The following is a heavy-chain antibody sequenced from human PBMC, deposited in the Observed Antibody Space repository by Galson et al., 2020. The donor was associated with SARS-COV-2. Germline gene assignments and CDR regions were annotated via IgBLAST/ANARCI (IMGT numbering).Heavy chain of an antibody. CDR2: INSDGSST. J-gene: IGHJ3*02. D-gene: IGHD3-22*01. V-gene: IGHV3-74*01. Sequence: GGSLRLSCAASGFTFSSYWMHWVRQAPGKGLVWVSRINSDGSSTSYADSVKGRFTISRDNAKNTLYLQMNSLRAEDTAMYYCAKEYYYDSSGPLDALDIWGQGTMVTGSS. CDR1: GFTFSSYW. CDR3: AKEYYYDSSGPLDALDI.